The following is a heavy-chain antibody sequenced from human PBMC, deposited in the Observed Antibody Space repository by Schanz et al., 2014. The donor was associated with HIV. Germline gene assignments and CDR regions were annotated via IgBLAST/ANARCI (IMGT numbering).Heavy chain of an antibody. CDR2: IRGSGGRT. V-gene: IGHV3-23*01. Sequence: EVQLLESGGGLVQPGGSLRLSCAASGFTFSRDAMSWVRQAPGKGLEWVSTIRGSGGRTYYADSVKGQFTISRDNSKNTLYLQMNSLRTEDTAVYYCAKAAVTDYLDYWGQGTLVTVSS. CDR3: AKAAVTDYLDY. D-gene: IGHD2-21*02. CDR1: GFTFSRDA. J-gene: IGHJ4*02.